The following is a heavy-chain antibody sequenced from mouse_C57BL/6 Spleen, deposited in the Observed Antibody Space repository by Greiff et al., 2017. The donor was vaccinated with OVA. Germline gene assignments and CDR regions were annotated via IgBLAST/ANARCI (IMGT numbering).Heavy chain of an antibody. Sequence: QVQLQQSGAELARPGASVKLSCKASGYTFTSYGISWVKQRTGQGLEWIGEIYPRSGNTYYNEKFKGKATFTADTSSNTAYMQLSSLTTEDSAIYYCAILGSWGQGTLVTVSA. D-gene: IGHD4-1*01. CDR3: AILGS. CDR1: GYTFTSYG. CDR2: IYPRSGNT. J-gene: IGHJ3*01. V-gene: IGHV1-81*01.